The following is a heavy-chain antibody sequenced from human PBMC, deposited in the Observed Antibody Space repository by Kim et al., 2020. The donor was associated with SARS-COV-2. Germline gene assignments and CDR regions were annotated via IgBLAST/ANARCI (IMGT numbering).Heavy chain of an antibody. V-gene: IGHV4-39*02. CDR3: ARDDSSGSDFFDF. Sequence: YSPSLKPRVTMSVDTSKNEVSLQLRSVTAADTAVYCCARDDSSGSDFFDFWGQGTLVTVSS. D-gene: IGHD4-4*01. J-gene: IGHJ4*02.